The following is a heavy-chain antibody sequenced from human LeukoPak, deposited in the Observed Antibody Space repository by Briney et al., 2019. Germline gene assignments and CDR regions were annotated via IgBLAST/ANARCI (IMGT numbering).Heavy chain of an antibody. CDR2: INHSGST. CDR1: GGSFSGYY. D-gene: IGHD3-10*01. V-gene: IGHV4-34*01. J-gene: IGHJ5*02. Sequence: PSETLSLTCAVYGGSFSGYYWSWIRQPPGKGLEWTGEINHSGSTNYNPSLKSRVTISVDTSKNQFSLKLSSVTAADTAVYYCARGHYHWFDPWGQGTLVTVSS. CDR3: ARGHYHWFDP.